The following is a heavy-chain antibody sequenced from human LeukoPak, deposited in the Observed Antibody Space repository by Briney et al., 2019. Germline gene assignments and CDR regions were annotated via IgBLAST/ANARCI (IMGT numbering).Heavy chain of an antibody. J-gene: IGHJ4*02. Sequence: GASVKVSCKASGYTFTGYYMHWVRQAPGQGLEWMGWINPNSGGTNYAQKFQGRVTMTRDTSISTAYMELSRLRSDDTAVYYCARAWSDYDILTGSYTGPFDYWGQGTLVTVSS. CDR3: ARAWSDYDILTGSYTGPFDY. V-gene: IGHV1-2*02. CDR1: GYTFTGYY. D-gene: IGHD3-9*01. CDR2: INPNSGGT.